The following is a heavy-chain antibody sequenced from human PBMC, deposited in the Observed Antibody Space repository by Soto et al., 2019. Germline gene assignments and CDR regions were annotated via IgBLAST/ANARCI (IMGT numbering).Heavy chain of an antibody. V-gene: IGHV1-18*01. Sequence: QIQLVQSGAEVKKPGASLKVSCKASGYIFTNYGITWVRQAPGQVLEWMGWISGYNGDTNYAPKFPGRVTMTTDTSTNTGFLEWRSLRSDDTAIYYCARGTDQTDDYWGQGTLVTVSP. CDR3: ARGTDQTDDY. CDR1: GYIFTNYG. D-gene: IGHD1-1*01. CDR2: ISGYNGDT. J-gene: IGHJ4*02.